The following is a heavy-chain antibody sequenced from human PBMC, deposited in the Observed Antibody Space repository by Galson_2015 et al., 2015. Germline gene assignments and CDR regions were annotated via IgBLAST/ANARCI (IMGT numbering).Heavy chain of an antibody. CDR1: GFTFSSYA. D-gene: IGHD3-9*01. J-gene: IGHJ3*02. Sequence: SLRLSCAASGFTFSSYAMHWVRQAPGKGLEWVAVISYDGSNKYYADSVKGRFTISRDNSKNTLYLQMNSLRAEDTAVYYCASNLKRYFDWLVGAFDIWGQGTMVTVSS. CDR3: ASNLKRYFDWLVGAFDI. V-gene: IGHV3-30-3*01. CDR2: ISYDGSNK.